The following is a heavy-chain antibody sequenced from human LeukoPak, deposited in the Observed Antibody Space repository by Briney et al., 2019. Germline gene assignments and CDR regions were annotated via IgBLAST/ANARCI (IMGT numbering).Heavy chain of an antibody. CDR2: IKQDGHEK. Sequence: GSLRLSCVGSGFTFSTYWMSWVRQAPGKGLEWVADIKQDGHEKNYVDSVKGRFTISRDNARNSVDLQMDSLRVDDTAVYYCVRDFGLAYRYDSSGFDFWGQGILVTVSS. V-gene: IGHV3-7*01. CDR1: GFTFSTYW. CDR3: VRDFGLAYRYDSSGFDF. D-gene: IGHD3-22*01. J-gene: IGHJ4*02.